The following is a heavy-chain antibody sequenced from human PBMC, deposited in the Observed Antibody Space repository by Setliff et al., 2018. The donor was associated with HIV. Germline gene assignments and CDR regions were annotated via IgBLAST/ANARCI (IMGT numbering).Heavy chain of an antibody. D-gene: IGHD1-26*01. CDR3: ARSPEWGAGGIDY. V-gene: IGHV4-59*01. J-gene: IGHJ4*02. CDR1: GASISSYY. Sequence: PSETLSLTCSVSGASISSYYWSWIRQSPGKGLEWIGYVYFTGHTNFNPSLKSRVTMSIDTPQNQFSLTLTSVTAADTAVYYCARSPEWGAGGIDYWGQGTLVTVSS. CDR2: VYFTGHT.